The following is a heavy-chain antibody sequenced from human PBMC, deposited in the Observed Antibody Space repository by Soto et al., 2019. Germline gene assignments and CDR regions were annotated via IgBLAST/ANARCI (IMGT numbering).Heavy chain of an antibody. D-gene: IGHD5-12*01. V-gene: IGHV4-30-2*01. CDR3: AAGGGLPRYY. CDR2: IYHSGST. Sequence: QLQLQESGSGLVKPSQTLSLTCAVSGGSISSGGYSWSWIRQPPGKGLEWIGYIYHSGSTKYNPSFKSRVTISVDRSTNKFSLKLSSETAADTAVYYCAAGGGLPRYYWGQGTLVTVSS. J-gene: IGHJ4*02. CDR1: GGSISSGGYS.